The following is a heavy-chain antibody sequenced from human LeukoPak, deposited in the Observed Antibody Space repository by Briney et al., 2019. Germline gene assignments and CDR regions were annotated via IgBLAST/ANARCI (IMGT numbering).Heavy chain of an antibody. CDR1: GFTFSSYG. D-gene: IGHD4-17*01. Sequence: GGSLRLSCAASGFTFSSYGMHWVRQAPGKGLEWVSAISGSGGSTYYADSVKGRFTISRDNSKNTLYLQMNSLRAEDTAVYYCAKEQDYGDSRGSYWGQGTLVTVSS. CDR2: ISGSGGST. J-gene: IGHJ4*02. CDR3: AKEQDYGDSRGSY. V-gene: IGHV3-23*01.